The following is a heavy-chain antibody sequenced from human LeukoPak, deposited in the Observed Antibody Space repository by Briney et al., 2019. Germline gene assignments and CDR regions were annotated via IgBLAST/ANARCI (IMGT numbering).Heavy chain of an antibody. CDR1: GYSINSGYF. Sequence: PSETLSLTCAVSGYSINSGYFWGWIRQPPGKGLEGIGSMYHSGSTYHNPSLKSRVTISVDTSKNQFSLKLTSVTAADTAVYYCARHRLFDSSGYYYDFDYWGQGTLVTVSS. V-gene: IGHV4-38-2*01. CDR3: ARHRLFDSSGYYYDFDY. J-gene: IGHJ4*02. D-gene: IGHD3-22*01. CDR2: MYHSGST.